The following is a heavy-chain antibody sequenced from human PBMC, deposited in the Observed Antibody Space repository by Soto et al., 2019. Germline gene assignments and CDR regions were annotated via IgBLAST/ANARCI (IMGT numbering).Heavy chain of an antibody. J-gene: IGHJ5*02. CDR3: ARVLRGVVNWFDP. CDR1: GDTLTNFG. V-gene: IGHV1-18*01. Sequence: HLVQSGPEVKKPGASVTVSCKTSGDTLTNFGLSWLRQAPGHGLEWMGWIATYNSNKNYAQKFQGRLTLTTDTSTSTGYMELKSLEYDDTAVYYCARVLRGVVNWFDPWGQGTLVTVSS. CDR2: IATYNSNK. D-gene: IGHD3-10*01.